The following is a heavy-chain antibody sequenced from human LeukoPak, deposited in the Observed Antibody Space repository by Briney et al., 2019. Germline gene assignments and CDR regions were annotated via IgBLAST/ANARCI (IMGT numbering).Heavy chain of an antibody. CDR2: INPNSGGT. Sequence: ASVKVSCKASGYTFTCCYMHWVRQAPGQGLEWMGWINPNSGGTNYAQKFQGRVTMTRDTSISTTYMELSRLRSDDTAVYYCAREVIVVVSGSFDYWGQGTLVTVSS. CDR3: AREVIVVVSGSFDY. J-gene: IGHJ4*02. V-gene: IGHV1-2*02. CDR1: GYTFTCCY. D-gene: IGHD3-22*01.